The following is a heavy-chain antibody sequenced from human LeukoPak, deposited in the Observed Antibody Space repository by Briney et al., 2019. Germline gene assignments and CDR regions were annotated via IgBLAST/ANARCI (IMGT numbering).Heavy chain of an antibody. Sequence: GGSLRLSCAASGFTFSSYEMNWVRQAPGKGLEWVSYISSSGSTIYYADSVKGRFTISRDNAKNSLYLQMNSLRAEDTAVYYCARDRTGSGSYGYYYYYYMDVWGKGTTVTISS. D-gene: IGHD3-10*01. J-gene: IGHJ6*03. CDR3: ARDRTGSGSYGYYYYYYMDV. CDR2: ISSSGSTI. CDR1: GFTFSSYE. V-gene: IGHV3-48*03.